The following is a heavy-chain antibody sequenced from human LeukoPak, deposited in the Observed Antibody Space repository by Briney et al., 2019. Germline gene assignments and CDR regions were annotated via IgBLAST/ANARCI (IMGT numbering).Heavy chain of an antibody. D-gene: IGHD2-2*01. CDR1: GESFSAYS. Sequence: PSETLSLTCAVYGESFSAYSWNWIRQSPGKGLEWIGEINHSGSTNYNPSLRSRVTISVDTSKNQTSKRQFSLKLNSVTAADTAVYYCTRERSTPGINWFDPWGQGTLVTVSS. J-gene: IGHJ5*02. V-gene: IGHV4-34*01. CDR2: INHSGST. CDR3: TRERSTPGINWFDP.